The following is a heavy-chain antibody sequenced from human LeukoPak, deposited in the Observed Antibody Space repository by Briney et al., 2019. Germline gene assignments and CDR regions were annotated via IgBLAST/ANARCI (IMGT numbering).Heavy chain of an antibody. CDR1: GGSFSGYY. V-gene: IGHV4-34*01. J-gene: IGHJ4*02. CDR2: INHSGST. Sequence: PSETLSLTCAVYGGSFSGYYWSWIRQPPGKGLEWIGEINHSGSTNYNPSLKSRVTISVDTSKNQFSLKLSSVTAADTAVYYCARAYCGGDCYPNIIPNQFDYWGQGTLVTVSS. CDR3: ARAYCGGDCYPNIIPNQFDY. D-gene: IGHD2-21*02.